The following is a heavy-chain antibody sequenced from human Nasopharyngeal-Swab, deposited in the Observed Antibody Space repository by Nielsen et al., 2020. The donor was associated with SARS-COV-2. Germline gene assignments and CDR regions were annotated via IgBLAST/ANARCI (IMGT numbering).Heavy chain of an antibody. Sequence: GESLKISCAVSVFTFSNSWMHWVRQAPGKGLVWVSRINSDGSRTGHADSVKGRFTISRDNAKNTIYLQMNSLRAEDTAVYYCARDFDKTGDWGQGTLVTVSS. CDR3: ARDFDKTGD. V-gene: IGHV3-74*01. CDR1: VFTFSNSW. D-gene: IGHD7-27*01. CDR2: INSDGSRT. J-gene: IGHJ4*02.